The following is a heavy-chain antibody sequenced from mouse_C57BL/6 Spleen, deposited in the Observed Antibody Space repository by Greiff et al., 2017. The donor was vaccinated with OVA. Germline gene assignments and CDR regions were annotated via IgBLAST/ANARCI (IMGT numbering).Heavy chain of an antibody. J-gene: IGHJ2*01. D-gene: IGHD3-2*02. CDR3: AREITAQALYYFDY. V-gene: IGHV1-39*01. CDR1: GYSFTDYN. CDR2: INPNYGTT. Sequence: VHVKQSGPELVKPGASVKISCKASGYSFTDYNMNWVKQSNGKSLEWIGVINPNYGTTSYNQKFKGKATLTVDQSSSTAYMQLNSLTSEDSAVYYCAREITAQALYYFDYWGQGTTLTVSS.